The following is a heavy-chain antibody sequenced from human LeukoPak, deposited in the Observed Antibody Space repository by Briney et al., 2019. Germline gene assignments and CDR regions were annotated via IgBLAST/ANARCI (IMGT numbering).Heavy chain of an antibody. J-gene: IGHJ4*02. CDR3: TRTYYDSSGYLFDY. CDR2: IRTKAYGGTT. CDR1: GFTSGFTFGDYA. D-gene: IGHD3-22*01. V-gene: IGHV3-49*04. Sequence: GGSLRLFCTASGFTSGFTFGDYAMSWVRQAPGKGLEWVGFIRTKAYGGTTEYAASVKGRFTISRDGSKSIAYLQMNSLKTEDTAVYYCTRTYYDSSGYLFDYWGQGTLVTVSS.